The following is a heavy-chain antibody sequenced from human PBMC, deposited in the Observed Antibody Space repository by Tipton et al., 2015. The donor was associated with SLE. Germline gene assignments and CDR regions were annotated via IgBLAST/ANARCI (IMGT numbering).Heavy chain of an antibody. CDR3: ARGTHLIVVVVAATDY. CDR1: GFTFNNYA. D-gene: IGHD2-15*01. Sequence: SLRLSCAASGFTFNNYAMSWVRQAPGKGLEWVSAITLSSGSTHYADSVQGRFTISRDNSKNTLYLQMNSLRAEDTAVYYCARGTHLIVVVVAATDYWGQGTLVTVSS. CDR2: ITLSSGST. V-gene: IGHV3-23*01. J-gene: IGHJ4*02.